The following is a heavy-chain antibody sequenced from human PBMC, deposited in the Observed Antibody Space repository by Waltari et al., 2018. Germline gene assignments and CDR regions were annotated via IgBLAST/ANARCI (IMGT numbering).Heavy chain of an antibody. D-gene: IGHD3-16*01. V-gene: IGHV3-7*01. CDR2: IKPDGSEK. CDR1: GFSFTDYW. J-gene: IGHJ4*02. CDR3: ARAARFGDY. Sequence: EVQLVESGGGLVQPGGSLRLSCAASGFSFTDYWMSWVRQAPGKGLEWVANIKPDGSEKTYVDSVKGRFTISRDNTKNSLYLQMDSLRAEDTAVYFCARAARFGDYWGQGTLVTVSS.